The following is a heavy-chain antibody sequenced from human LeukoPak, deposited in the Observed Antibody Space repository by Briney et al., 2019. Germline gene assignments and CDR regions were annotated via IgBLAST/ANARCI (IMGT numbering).Heavy chain of an antibody. V-gene: IGHV3-21*01. CDR3: AREDGLYQLLYPPDAFDI. CDR1: GFTFSSYS. J-gene: IGHJ3*02. Sequence: GGSLRLSCAASGFTFSSYSMNWVRQALGKGLEWVSSISSSSSYIYYADSVKGRFTISRDNAKNSLYLQMNSLRAEDTAVYYCAREDGLYQLLYPPDAFDIWGQGTMVTVSS. CDR2: ISSSSSYI. D-gene: IGHD2-2*02.